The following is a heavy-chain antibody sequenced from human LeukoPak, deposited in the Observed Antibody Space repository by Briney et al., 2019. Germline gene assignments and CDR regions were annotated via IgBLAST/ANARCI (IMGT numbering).Heavy chain of an antibody. V-gene: IGHV4-59*12. CDR1: GGSISSYY. CDR2: IYYSGST. D-gene: IGHD6-13*01. Sequence: SETLSLTCAVCGGSISSYYWSWIRQPPGKGLEWLGYIYYSGSTNYNPSLKSRVTMSVDTSKNQFSLKLSSVTAADTAVYYCARASWEQQLVYYYYYMDVWGQGNAVTVSS. J-gene: IGHJ6*03. CDR3: ARASWEQQLVYYYYYMDV.